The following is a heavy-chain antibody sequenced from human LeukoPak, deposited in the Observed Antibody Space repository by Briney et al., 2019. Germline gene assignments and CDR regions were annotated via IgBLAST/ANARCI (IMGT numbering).Heavy chain of an antibody. J-gene: IGHJ3*02. Sequence: PGGSLRLSCAVSGFTVSSNYMSWVRQPPGKGLEWVSGIYTGGSTYSADSVKGRFTIFRDNSKNTLHLQMHSLRVEDTAVYYCARDLDSSSYDAFDIWGQGTMVTVSS. CDR3: ARDLDSSSYDAFDI. D-gene: IGHD6-6*01. CDR2: IYTGGST. V-gene: IGHV3-53*01. CDR1: GFTVSSNY.